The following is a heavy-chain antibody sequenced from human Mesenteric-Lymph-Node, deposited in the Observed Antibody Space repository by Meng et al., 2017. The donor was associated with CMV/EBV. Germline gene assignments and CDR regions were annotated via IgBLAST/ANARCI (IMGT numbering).Heavy chain of an antibody. Sequence: SCKASGHTFTSYYIPCVRQAPGQGLEWMGIINPSAASTTYAQKFQGRVTMTRDTSTSTVYMELSSLRSEDTAVYYCARYSSHFFDYWGQGTLVTVSS. CDR1: GHTFTSYY. CDR2: INPSAAST. CDR3: ARYSSHFFDY. V-gene: IGHV1-46*01. J-gene: IGHJ4*02. D-gene: IGHD2-21*01.